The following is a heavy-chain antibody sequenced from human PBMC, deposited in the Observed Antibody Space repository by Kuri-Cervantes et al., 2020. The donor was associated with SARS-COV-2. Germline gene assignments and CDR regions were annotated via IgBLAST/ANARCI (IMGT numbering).Heavy chain of an antibody. CDR2: IIPILGTA. J-gene: IGHJ4*02. Sequence: SVKVSCKASGGTFSSYAISWVRQAPGQGLEWMGRIIPILGTANYAQKFQGRATITADKSTSTAYMELSSLRSEDTAVYYCARTAKTGQLRDHWGQGTLVTVSS. CDR3: ARTAKTGQLRDH. D-gene: IGHD2-21*02. CDR1: GGTFSSYA. V-gene: IGHV1-69*04.